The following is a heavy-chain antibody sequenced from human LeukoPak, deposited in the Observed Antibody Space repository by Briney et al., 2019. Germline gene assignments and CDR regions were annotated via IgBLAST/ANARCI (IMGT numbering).Heavy chain of an antibody. CDR1: GSTFSSNT. CDR3: ARGPGMDV. Sequence: HPGGSLRLSCVASGSTFSSNTMSWVRQAPGKGLEWVSVISNTGGTTYYADSAQGRFTISRDNSKNTLSLQMNSLRAEDTAVYYCARGPGMDVWGQGTTVFVSS. V-gene: IGHV3-23*01. J-gene: IGHJ6*02. CDR2: ISNTGGTT.